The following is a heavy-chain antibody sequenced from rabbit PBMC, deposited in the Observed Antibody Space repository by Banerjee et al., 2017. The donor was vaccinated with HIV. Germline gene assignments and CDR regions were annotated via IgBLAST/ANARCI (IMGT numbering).Heavy chain of an antibody. CDR2: VYPGNSGST. CDR1: GFSFTSNP. V-gene: IGHV1S45*01. CDR3: ARGISASGYYSL. J-gene: IGHJ4*01. Sequence: QEQLEESGGDLVKPEGSLTLTCTASGFSFTSNPMCWVRQAPGKGLEWIACVYPGNSGSTYYPSWAKGRFTISKTSSTTVTLQMTSLTAADTATYFCARGISASGYYSLWGPGTLVTVS. D-gene: IGHD1-1*01.